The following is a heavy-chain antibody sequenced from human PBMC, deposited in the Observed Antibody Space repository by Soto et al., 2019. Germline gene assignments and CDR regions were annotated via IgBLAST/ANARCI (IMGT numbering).Heavy chain of an antibody. CDR3: AYLPCSGGSCYWFSYSGMDV. V-gene: IGHV2-5*02. D-gene: IGHD2-15*01. CDR1: GFSLSTSGVG. J-gene: IGHJ6*02. CDR2: IYWDDDK. Sequence: QITLKESGPTLVKPTQTLTLTCTFSGFSLSTSGVGVAWIRQPPGKALEWLALIYWDDDKRYRPSLETRLTIPTDPAKNPVVLTMTTMDSVDTATYYCAYLPCSGGSCYWFSYSGMDVWGQGTTVTVSS.